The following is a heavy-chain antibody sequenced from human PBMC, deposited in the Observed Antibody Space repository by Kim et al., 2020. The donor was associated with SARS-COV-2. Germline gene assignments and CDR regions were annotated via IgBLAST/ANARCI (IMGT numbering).Heavy chain of an antibody. CDR2: INHSGST. Sequence: SETLSLTCAVYGGSFSGYYWSWIRQPPGKGLEWIGEINHSGSTNYNPSLKSRVTISVDTSKNQFSLKLSSVTAADTAVYYCARGEDYYGSGSYGPYSWGQGTLVTVSS. CDR3: ARGEDYYGSGSYGPYS. D-gene: IGHD3-10*01. J-gene: IGHJ4*02. CDR1: GGSFSGYY. V-gene: IGHV4-34*01.